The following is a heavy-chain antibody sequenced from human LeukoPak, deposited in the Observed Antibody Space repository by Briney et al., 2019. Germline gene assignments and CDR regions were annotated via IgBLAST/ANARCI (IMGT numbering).Heavy chain of an antibody. CDR3: ARPRYDYYYYMDV. V-gene: IGHV3-23*01. CDR1: GFTFSSYA. Sequence: PGGSLRLSCAASGFTFSSYAMSWVRQAPGKGLEWVSGISGSGDNTYYADSVKGRFTISRDNAKNSLYLQMNSLRAEDTAVYYCARPRYDYYYYMDVWGKGTTVTISS. J-gene: IGHJ6*03. CDR2: ISGSGDNT.